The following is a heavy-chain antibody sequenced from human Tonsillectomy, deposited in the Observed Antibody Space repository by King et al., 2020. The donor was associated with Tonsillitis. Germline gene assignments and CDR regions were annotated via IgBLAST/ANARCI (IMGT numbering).Heavy chain of an antibody. Sequence: QLVQSGTEVKKPGASVRVSCKAYGYTFTGYYIHWVRQAPGQGLEWMGWINPSSGGTDYAQKFKGRVTMTRDTSISTAYLELTHLTTDDTAVDYCARGIDDWGQGTLVTVSS. CDR2: INPSSGGT. J-gene: IGHJ4*02. CDR3: ARGIDD. CDR1: GYTFTGYY. V-gene: IGHV1-2*02.